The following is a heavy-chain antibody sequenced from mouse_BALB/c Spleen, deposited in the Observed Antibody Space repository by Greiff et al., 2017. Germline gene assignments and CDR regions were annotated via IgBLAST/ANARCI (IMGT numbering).Heavy chain of an antibody. D-gene: IGHD2-4*01. CDR3: ARGWGDDYGAFAY. V-gene: IGHV5-4*02. CDR1: GFTFSDYY. J-gene: IGHJ3*01. CDR2: ISDGGSYT. Sequence: EVQLVESGGGLVKPGGSLKLSCAASGFTFSDYYMYWVRQTPEKRLEWVATISDGGSYTYYPDSVKGRFTISRDNAKNNLYLQMSSLKSEDTAMYDCARGWGDDYGAFAYWGQGTLVTVSA.